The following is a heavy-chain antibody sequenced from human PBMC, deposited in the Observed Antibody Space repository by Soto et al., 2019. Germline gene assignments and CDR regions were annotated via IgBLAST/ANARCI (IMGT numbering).Heavy chain of an antibody. CDR3: ARQPGYSYGLDY. CDR1: GGSISSSNYY. D-gene: IGHD5-18*01. V-gene: IGHV4-39*01. J-gene: IGHJ4*02. CDR2: IYYDGNT. Sequence: SETLSLTCTVSGGSISSSNYYWGWIRQSPGKGLEWIGNIYYDGNTHYNPSLKSRVTISVDTSRNQFSPKLSSVTATDTAVYYCARQPGYSYGLDYWGQGTLVTVSS.